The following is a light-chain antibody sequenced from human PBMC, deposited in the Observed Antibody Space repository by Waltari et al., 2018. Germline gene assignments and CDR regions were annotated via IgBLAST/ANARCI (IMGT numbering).Light chain of an antibody. CDR3: CSYAGSHTFVV. J-gene: IGLJ2*01. V-gene: IGLV2-23*02. CDR1: SSDVGNYNL. Sequence: QSALTQPASVSGSPGQSITISCTGTSSDVGNYNLVSWYQQHPGKAPKLMIYEVSKRPSGGSNRFSGSKSGNTASLTISGLQAEDEADYYCCSYAGSHTFVVFGGGTKLTVL. CDR2: EVS.